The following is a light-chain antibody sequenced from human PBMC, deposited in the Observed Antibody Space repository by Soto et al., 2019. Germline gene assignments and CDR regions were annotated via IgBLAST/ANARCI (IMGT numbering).Light chain of an antibody. Sequence: ELVMTQSPATLSLSPGERATLSCRASESVSNNLAWYQQKAGQVPRLLIYGASTRATGIPARFSGSGSGTEFTLTISSLQSEDFAVYYCQQYSIWRTFGQGTKVDSK. CDR2: GAS. CDR3: QQYSIWRT. CDR1: ESVSNN. V-gene: IGKV3-15*01. J-gene: IGKJ1*01.